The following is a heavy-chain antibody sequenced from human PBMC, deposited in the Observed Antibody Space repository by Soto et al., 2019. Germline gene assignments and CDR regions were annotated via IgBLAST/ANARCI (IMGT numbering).Heavy chain of an antibody. CDR1: GFTFSNYN. V-gene: IGHV3-48*02. Sequence: HPGGSLRLSCVASGFTFSNYNMNWVRQAPGKGLEWVSYITDSSDTVHYADSVRGRFTISRDNAESSLYLQMNSLRDEDTAVYFCARDFGHGYYLDYWGRGTLVT. CDR3: ARDFGHGYYLDY. J-gene: IGHJ4*02. D-gene: IGHD3-3*01. CDR2: ITDSSDTV.